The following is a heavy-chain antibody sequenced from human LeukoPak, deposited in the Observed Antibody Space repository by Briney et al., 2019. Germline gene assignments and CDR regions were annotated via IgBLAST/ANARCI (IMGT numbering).Heavy chain of an antibody. J-gene: IGHJ6*02. D-gene: IGHD3-10*01. CDR3: AIQNYGSGIYWYYYYCIHV. V-gene: IGHV5-10-1*01. Sequence: GESLQISSKGSGYSFTSYWISWVRPMPGKGLEWMGRIDPSDSYTNYSPSFQGHVTISADKSISTAYLQWSSLKASDTSMYYCAIQNYGSGIYWYYYYCIHVWGQGTTVTVSS. CDR2: IDPSDSYT. CDR1: GYSFTSYW.